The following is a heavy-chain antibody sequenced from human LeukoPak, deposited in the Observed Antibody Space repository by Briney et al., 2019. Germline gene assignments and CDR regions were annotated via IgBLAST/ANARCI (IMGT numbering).Heavy chain of an antibody. Sequence: PSETLSLTCTVSGGSISSYYWSWIRQPPGEGLEWIGYIYYSGSTNYNPSLKSRVTISVDTSKNQFSLKLSSVTAADTAVYYCARGPDRAEAFDIWGQGTMVTVSS. D-gene: IGHD3-10*01. J-gene: IGHJ3*02. V-gene: IGHV4-59*12. CDR1: GGSISSYY. CDR2: IYYSGST. CDR3: ARGPDRAEAFDI.